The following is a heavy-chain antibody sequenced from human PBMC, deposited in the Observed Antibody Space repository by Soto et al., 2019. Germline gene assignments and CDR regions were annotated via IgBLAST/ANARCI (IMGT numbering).Heavy chain of an antibody. D-gene: IGHD2-2*01. Sequence: GGSLRLSCAASGFTFTKAWMTWVRQTPGKGLEWVAVISYDGSDKYYSDSVRGRFTISRDNSMNTLYLQMNSLRTEDTAVYYCAKSPNFYCSSYHCYKYYFDYWGQGTLVTVSS. J-gene: IGHJ4*02. CDR2: ISYDGSDK. CDR1: GFTFTKAW. CDR3: AKSPNFYCSSYHCYKYYFDY. V-gene: IGHV3-30*18.